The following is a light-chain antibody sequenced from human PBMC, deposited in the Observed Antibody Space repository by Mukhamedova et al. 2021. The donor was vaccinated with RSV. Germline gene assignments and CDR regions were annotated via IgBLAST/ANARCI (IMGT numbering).Light chain of an antibody. V-gene: IGKV3-15*01. J-gene: IGKJ1*01. CDR1: QSVSSN. CDR2: GAS. Sequence: GERATLSCRASQSVSSNLAWYQQKPGQAPRLLIYGASTRATGIPARFSGSGSGTEVTLTISSLQSEDFAVYYCQQYNNWPQTFGQG. CDR3: QQYNNWPQT.